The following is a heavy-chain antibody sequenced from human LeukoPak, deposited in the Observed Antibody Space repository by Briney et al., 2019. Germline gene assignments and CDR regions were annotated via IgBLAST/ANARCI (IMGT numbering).Heavy chain of an antibody. CDR3: ARSFYGYSFDY. J-gene: IGHJ4*02. CDR1: GGSISTYY. Sequence: KASETLSLTCTVSGGSISTYYWSWIRQPPGKGLEWIGYIYYSGSTNYNSSLKGRVTISVDTSKNQFSLNLNSVTAADTAVYYCARSFYGYSFDYWGQGTLVTVSS. V-gene: IGHV4-59*01. CDR2: IYYSGST. D-gene: IGHD4-17*01.